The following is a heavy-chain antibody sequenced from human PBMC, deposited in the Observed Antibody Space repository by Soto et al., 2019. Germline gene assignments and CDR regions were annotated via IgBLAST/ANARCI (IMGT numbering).Heavy chain of an antibody. CDR3: VRAQRYSSGWYIDY. D-gene: IGHD6-19*01. V-gene: IGHV3-73*02. J-gene: IGHJ4*02. CDR1: GFTFSA. Sequence: EVKLVESGGGLVQPGGSLKLSCVVSGFTFSAMHWVRQASGKGLEWVGRIRSKTYNYATVYSESVKGRFIISRDDSKNTAYLQMNSLKTEDTAVYYCVRAQRYSSGWYIDYWGQGTLVTVSS. CDR2: IRSKTYNYAT.